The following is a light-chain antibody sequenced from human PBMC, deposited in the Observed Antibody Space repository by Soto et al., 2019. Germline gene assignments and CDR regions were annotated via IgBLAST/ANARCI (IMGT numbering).Light chain of an antibody. V-gene: IGKV3-11*01. J-gene: IGKJ1*01. CDR2: DAS. CDR1: QSVSSY. Sequence: EIVLTQSPATLSLSPGERATLSCRASQSVSSYLVWYQQKPGQAPRLLIYDASNRATGIPARFSGSGSGTDFTLTISSLATEDFAVYSCQQRSNLPRTFGQGTKVDIK. CDR3: QQRSNLPRT.